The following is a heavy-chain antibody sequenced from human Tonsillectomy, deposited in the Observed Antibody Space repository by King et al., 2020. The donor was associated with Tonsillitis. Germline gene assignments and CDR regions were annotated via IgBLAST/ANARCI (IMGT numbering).Heavy chain of an antibody. D-gene: IGHD2-15*01. Sequence: QLVQSGGGLVQPGGSLRLSCAASGFTFSSYWMSWVRQAPGRGLEWVANIRQDGSETYYVDSVRGRFTISRDNAKKSLYLQMNSLRAEDTAVYYCARENQWWLDNAFDIWGQGTMVTVSS. CDR1: GFTFSSYW. CDR3: ARENQWWLDNAFDI. CDR2: IRQDGSET. V-gene: IGHV3-7*04. J-gene: IGHJ3*02.